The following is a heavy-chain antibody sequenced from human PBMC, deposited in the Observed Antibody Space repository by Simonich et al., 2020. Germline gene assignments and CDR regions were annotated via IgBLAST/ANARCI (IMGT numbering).Heavy chain of an antibody. V-gene: IGHV3-13*01. CDR3: ARGGYSGSYNWFDP. Sequence: EVQLGESGGGLVQPGGSLRLSCAASGFPFSSYDMHWVRQAKGKGREWVSAIGTAGETYYPGSGKDRFTISRENAKNSLYLQMNSLRAGDTAVYYCARGGYSGSYNWFDPWGQGTLVTVSS. J-gene: IGHJ5*02. CDR1: GFPFSSYD. D-gene: IGHD1-26*01. CDR2: IGTAGET.